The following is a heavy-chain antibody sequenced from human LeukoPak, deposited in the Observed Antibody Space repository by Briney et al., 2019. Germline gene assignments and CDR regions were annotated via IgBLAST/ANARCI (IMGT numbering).Heavy chain of an antibody. CDR2: MNPNSGNT. CDR1: GYTFTSYD. V-gene: IGHV1-8*01. Sequence: GASVKVSCKASGYTFTSYDINWVRQATGQGLEWMGWMNPNSGNTGYAQKFQGRATMTGNTSISTAYMELSSLRSEDTAVYYCARGGYYYGSGSYSHYYYYGMDVWGQGTTVTVSS. J-gene: IGHJ6*02. CDR3: ARGGYYYGSGSYSHYYYYGMDV. D-gene: IGHD3-10*01.